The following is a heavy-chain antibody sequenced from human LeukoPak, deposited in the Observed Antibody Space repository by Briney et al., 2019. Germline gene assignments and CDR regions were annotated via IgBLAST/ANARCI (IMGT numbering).Heavy chain of an antibody. V-gene: IGHV1-2*02. Sequence: GASVKVSCKASGYTFTAYYMHWVRQAPGQGLEWMGWINPNSGGTNYAQKFQGRVTMTRDTSISTAYMELSRLRSDDTAVYYCARDLGYDFWSGYYTPFDYWGQGTLVTVSS. CDR2: INPNSGGT. D-gene: IGHD3-3*01. CDR1: GYTFTAYY. J-gene: IGHJ4*02. CDR3: ARDLGYDFWSGYYTPFDY.